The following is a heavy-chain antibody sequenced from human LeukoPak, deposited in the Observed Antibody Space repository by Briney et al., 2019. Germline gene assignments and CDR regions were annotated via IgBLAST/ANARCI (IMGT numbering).Heavy chain of an antibody. V-gene: IGHV3-48*03. D-gene: IGHD3-22*01. CDR2: ISSSGSTI. CDR1: GFTFSSYE. Sequence: PGGTLRLSCAASGFTFSSYEMNWVRQAPGKGLEWVSYISSSGSTIYYADSVKGRFTISRDNAKNSLYLQMDSLRAEDTAVYYCARDRENYYDSSGYPTGTFDYWGQGTLVTVSS. J-gene: IGHJ4*02. CDR3: ARDRENYYDSSGYPTGTFDY.